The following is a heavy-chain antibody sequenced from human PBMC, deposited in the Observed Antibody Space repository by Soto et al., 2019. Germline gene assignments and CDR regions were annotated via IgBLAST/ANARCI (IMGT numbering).Heavy chain of an antibody. J-gene: IGHJ4*02. D-gene: IGHD2-15*01. V-gene: IGHV4-34*01. CDR3: ARTPFDY. CDR2: INHSGST. CDR1: GGSFSGYY. Sequence: QVQLQQWGAGLLKPSETLSLTCAVYGGSFSGYYWSWIRQPPGKGLEWIGEINHSGSTNYNQSLTSRVTISVDTSKNQFSLKLSSVTAADTAVYYCARTPFDYGGQGTLVTVSS.